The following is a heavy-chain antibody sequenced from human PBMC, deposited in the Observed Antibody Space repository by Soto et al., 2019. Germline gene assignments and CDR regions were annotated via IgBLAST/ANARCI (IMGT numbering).Heavy chain of an antibody. Sequence: QVQLQESGPGLVKPSQTLSLTCTVSGDPISSGDYYWSWIRQPPGKGLEWIGYIYYSGTTYYSPSLKSRVTMSVDTSKNQFSLKLSSVTAADTAVYYCARAPYRGTNSRGALDMWDQGTMVTVSS. V-gene: IGHV4-30-4*01. CDR3: ARAPYRGTNSRGALDM. CDR2: IYYSGTT. D-gene: IGHD2-8*01. J-gene: IGHJ3*02. CDR1: GDPISSGDYY.